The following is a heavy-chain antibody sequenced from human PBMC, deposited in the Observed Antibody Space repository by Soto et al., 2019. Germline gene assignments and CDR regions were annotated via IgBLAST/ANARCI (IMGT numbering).Heavy chain of an antibody. CDR1: GFTFSSYS. CDR3: ARDPFVGTMVRGVTGSFDI. V-gene: IGHV3-21*01. J-gene: IGHJ3*02. D-gene: IGHD3-10*01. Sequence: GGSLRLSCAASGFTFSSYSMNWVRQAPGKGLEWVSSISSSSSYIYYADSVKGRFTISRDNAKNSLYLQMNSLRAEDTAVYYCARDPFVGTMVRGVTGSFDIWGQGTMVTVSS. CDR2: ISSSSSYI.